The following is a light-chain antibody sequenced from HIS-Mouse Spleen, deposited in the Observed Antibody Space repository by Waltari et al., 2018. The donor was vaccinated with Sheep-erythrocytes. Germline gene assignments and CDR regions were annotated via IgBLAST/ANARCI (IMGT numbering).Light chain of an antibody. CDR2: EVS. V-gene: IGLV2-8*01. CDR1: SSDVGGYNY. CDR3: SSYAGSNNWV. J-gene: IGLJ3*02. Sequence: QSALTQPPSASGSPGQSVTISCTGTSSDVGGYNYVSWYHQHPGKAPKLMIYEVSKRPSVVPDRVSGSKSGNTASLTVSGLQAEDEADYYCSSYAGSNNWVFGGGTKLTVL.